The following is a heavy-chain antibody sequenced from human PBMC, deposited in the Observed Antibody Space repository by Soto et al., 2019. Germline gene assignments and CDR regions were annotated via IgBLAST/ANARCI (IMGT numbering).Heavy chain of an antibody. J-gene: IGHJ4*02. V-gene: IGHV3-30*18. D-gene: IGHD4-17*01. CDR1: GFTFGTYG. Sequence: GGSLRLSCAASGFTFGTYGMHWVRQAPGKGLEWVAIISYDGSNGYYADSVKGRFTISRDNSKNTLYLQMNSLRVEDTAVYYCVKDTTVTTGDYWGQGTPVTVSS. CDR3: VKDTTVTTGDY. CDR2: ISYDGSNG.